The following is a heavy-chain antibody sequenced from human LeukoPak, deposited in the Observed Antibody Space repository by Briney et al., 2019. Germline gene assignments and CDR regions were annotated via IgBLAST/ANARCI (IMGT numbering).Heavy chain of an antibody. J-gene: IGHJ4*02. D-gene: IGHD6-19*01. CDR3: ARAQWLVPHYFDY. CDR2: INAGNGNT. V-gene: IGHV1-3*01. CDR1: YTFTSYX. Sequence: YTFTSYXXXXXXXAXXQRLXXXXXINAGNGNTKYSQKFQGRVTITRDTSASTAYMELSSLRSEDTAVYYCARAQWLVPHYFDYWGQGTLVTVSS.